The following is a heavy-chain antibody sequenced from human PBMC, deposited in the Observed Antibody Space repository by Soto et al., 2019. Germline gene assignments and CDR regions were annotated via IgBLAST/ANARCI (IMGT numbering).Heavy chain of an antibody. CDR1: GFTFSSYG. J-gene: IGHJ6*03. CDR2: ISYDGSNK. V-gene: IGHV3-30*18. Sequence: GGSLRLSCAASGFTFSSYGMHWVRQAPGKGLEWVAVISYDGSNKYYADSVKGRFTISRTNSKNTLYLQMNSLRAEDTAVYYWAKDAEYSSSYDGYYYYYYMDVWGKGTTVTVSS. CDR3: AKDAEYSSSYDGYYYYYYMDV. D-gene: IGHD6-6*01.